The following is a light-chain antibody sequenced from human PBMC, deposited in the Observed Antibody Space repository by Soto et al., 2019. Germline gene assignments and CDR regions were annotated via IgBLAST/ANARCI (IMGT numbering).Light chain of an antibody. CDR3: QQSYSTPPGT. V-gene: IGKV1-39*01. J-gene: IGKJ1*01. Sequence: DIQMTQSPSTLSGSVGDRVTITCRASETISSWLAWYQQKRGKAPKLLIYATSSLQNGVPSRFSGSGSGTDFTLTISSLQPEDFATYYCQQSYSTPPGTFGQGTKVDIK. CDR1: ETISSW. CDR2: ATS.